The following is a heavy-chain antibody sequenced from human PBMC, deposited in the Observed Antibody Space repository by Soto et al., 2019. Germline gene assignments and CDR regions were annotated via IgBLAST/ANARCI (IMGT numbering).Heavy chain of an antibody. CDR2: IYPGDSDT. CDR1: GYSFTNYW. J-gene: IGHJ4*02. Sequence: GESLKISCKVSGYSFTNYWIGWVRQMPGKGLEWMGIIYPGDSDTRYSPSFQGQVTISVDKSISTAYLQWSSLKASDTAMYYCTRWVRIAARASFDYWGQGTLVTVSS. CDR3: TRWVRIAARASFDY. D-gene: IGHD6-6*01. V-gene: IGHV5-51*01.